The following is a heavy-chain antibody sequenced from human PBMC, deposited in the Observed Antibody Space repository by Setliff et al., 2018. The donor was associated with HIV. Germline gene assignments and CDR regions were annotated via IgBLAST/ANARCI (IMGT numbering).Heavy chain of an antibody. D-gene: IGHD1-26*01. V-gene: IGHV1-69*13. CDR2: IIPIFGTA. J-gene: IGHJ6*03. CDR1: GGTVIGGTVMSYS. CDR3: AKDGVGATFYYYYYMDV. Sequence: SVKVSCKTSGGTVIGGTVMSYSISWVRQAPGQGLEWMGGIIPIFGTANYAPRFQGRVTITADESTSTVYMELSSLRSEDSAVYYCAKDGVGATFYYYYYMDVWGKGTTVTVSS.